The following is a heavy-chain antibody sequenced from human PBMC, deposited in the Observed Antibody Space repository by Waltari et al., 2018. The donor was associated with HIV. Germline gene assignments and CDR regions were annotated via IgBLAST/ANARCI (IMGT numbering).Heavy chain of an antibody. D-gene: IGHD2-15*01. CDR1: GYTLSELS. CDR3: TTEGLYCSGGTCYSRFDP. Sequence: QVPLVQSGAEVKKPGASVKVSCKVSGYTLSELSMHWVRQAPGKGLEWMGGFDPEQGKTSYAHNCQGRVTMTEDAATDKAYMELSSLKSEDTAVYYCTTEGLYCSGGTCYSRFDPWGQGTLVTVSS. CDR2: FDPEQGKT. V-gene: IGHV1-24*01. J-gene: IGHJ5*02.